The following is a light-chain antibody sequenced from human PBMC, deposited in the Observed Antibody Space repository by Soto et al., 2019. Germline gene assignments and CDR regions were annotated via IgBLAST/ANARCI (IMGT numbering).Light chain of an antibody. CDR3: QQYNSYRT. J-gene: IGKJ1*01. Sequence: IQMTQSPSTLSAYVGDRVTITCRASQSISSWLAWYQQKPGKAPKLLIYDASSLESGVPSRFSGSGSGTEFTLTISSLQPDDFATYYCQQYNSYRTFGQGTKV. CDR1: QSISSW. CDR2: DAS. V-gene: IGKV1-5*01.